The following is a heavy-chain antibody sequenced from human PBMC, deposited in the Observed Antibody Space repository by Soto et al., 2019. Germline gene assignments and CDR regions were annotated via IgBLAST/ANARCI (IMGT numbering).Heavy chain of an antibody. Sequence: ASVKVSCKASGYTFTSYGISWVRQAPGQGLEWMGWISAYNGNTNYAQKLQGRVTMTTDTSTSTAYMELRSLRSDDTAVYYCARGGDYYDYVWGSYRYVYFDYWGQGTLVTVSS. CDR3: ARGGDYYDYVWGSYRYVYFDY. D-gene: IGHD3-16*02. CDR1: GYTFTSYG. V-gene: IGHV1-18*01. CDR2: ISAYNGNT. J-gene: IGHJ4*02.